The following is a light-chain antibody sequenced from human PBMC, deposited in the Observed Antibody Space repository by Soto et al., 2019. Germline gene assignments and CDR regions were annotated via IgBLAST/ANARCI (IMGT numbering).Light chain of an antibody. CDR1: SSDVGEYNY. CDR2: DVS. V-gene: IGLV2-11*01. CDR3: FSYAGSQV. Sequence: QSALTQPRSVSGSPGQSVTISCTGSSSDVGEYNYVSWYQHHPGNAPKLMIYDVSKRPSGVPDRFSGSKSGNTASLTISGLQAEDEANYYCFSYAGSQVFGGGTKLTVL. J-gene: IGLJ3*02.